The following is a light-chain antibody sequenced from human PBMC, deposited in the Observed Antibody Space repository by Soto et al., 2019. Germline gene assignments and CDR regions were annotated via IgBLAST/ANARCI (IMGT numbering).Light chain of an antibody. CDR3: QQSSSTPYI. CDR1: QSIATY. J-gene: IGKJ2*01. Sequence: DIQMTQSPSSLSASVGDRVTITCRASQSIATYLNWYQQKPGKAPKLLIYGASTLKSGVPSRFSGSGSGTDFTLSISSLHPEDFATYYCQQSSSTPYIFGRGTSLEIK. V-gene: IGKV1-39*01. CDR2: GAS.